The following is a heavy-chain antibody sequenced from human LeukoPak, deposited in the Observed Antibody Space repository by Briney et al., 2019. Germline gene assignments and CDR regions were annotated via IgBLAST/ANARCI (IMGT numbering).Heavy chain of an antibody. CDR2: INAGNGNT. Sequence: GASVKVSCKASGYTFTSYAMHWVRQAPGQRLEWMGRINAGNGNTKYSQKFQGRVTITRDTSASTAYMELSSLRSEDTAVYYCARGLGYCSSTSCYNWFDPWGQGTLVTVSS. V-gene: IGHV1-3*01. D-gene: IGHD2-2*01. CDR3: ARGLGYCSSTSCYNWFDP. J-gene: IGHJ5*02. CDR1: GYTFTSYA.